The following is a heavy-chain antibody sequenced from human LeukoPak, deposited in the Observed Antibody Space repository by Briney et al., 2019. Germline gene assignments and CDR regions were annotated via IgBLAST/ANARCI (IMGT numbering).Heavy chain of an antibody. V-gene: IGHV3-11*01. CDR2: ISSSGSTI. CDR3: ARAPDWANWFDP. J-gene: IGHJ5*02. Sequence: GGSLRLSCAASGFTFSDYYMSWIRQAPGKGLEWVSYISSSGSTIYYADSVKGRFTISRDNAKNSLYPQMNSLRAEDTAVYYCARAPDWANWFDPWGQGTLVTVSS. CDR1: GFTFSDYY. D-gene: IGHD2-21*01.